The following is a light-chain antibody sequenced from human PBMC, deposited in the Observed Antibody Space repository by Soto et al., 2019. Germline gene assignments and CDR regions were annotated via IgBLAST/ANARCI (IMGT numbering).Light chain of an antibody. CDR2: KAS. Sequence: EIKMTQSPSTLSASEGDTVTVTCRASQSVSGWLAWYQQKPGKAPKLLIYKASTLKSGVPSRFSGSVSGTELTLTISSLESEDFAVYFCQQYGDRPRTFGQGTNVDIK. CDR3: QQYGDRPRT. CDR1: QSVSGW. V-gene: IGKV1-5*03. J-gene: IGKJ1*01.